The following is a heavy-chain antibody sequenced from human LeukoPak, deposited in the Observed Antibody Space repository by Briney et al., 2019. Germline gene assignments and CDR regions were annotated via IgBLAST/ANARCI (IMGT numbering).Heavy chain of an antibody. Sequence: GRSLRLSCAASGFTFDDYAMHWVRQAPGKGLEWVSGISWNSGSIGYADSVKGRFTISRDNAKNSLYLQMNSLRAEDTAVYYCARSCSSSSCAGWFDPWGQGTLVSVSS. J-gene: IGHJ5*02. D-gene: IGHD2-2*01. CDR3: ARSCSSSSCAGWFDP. V-gene: IGHV3-9*01. CDR1: GFTFDDYA. CDR2: ISWNSGSI.